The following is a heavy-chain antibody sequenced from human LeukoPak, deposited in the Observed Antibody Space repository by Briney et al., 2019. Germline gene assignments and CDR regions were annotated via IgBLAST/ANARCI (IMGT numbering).Heavy chain of an antibody. Sequence: SGTLSLTCAVYGGSFSGYYWSWIRQPPGKGLEWIGEINHSGSTNYNPSLKSRVTISVDTSKNQFSLKLSSVTAADTAVYYCAREDCSSTSCYSSYSQHWGQGTLVTVSS. CDR1: GGSFSGYY. CDR2: INHSGST. V-gene: IGHV4-34*01. CDR3: AREDCSSTSCYSSYSQH. D-gene: IGHD2-2*01. J-gene: IGHJ1*01.